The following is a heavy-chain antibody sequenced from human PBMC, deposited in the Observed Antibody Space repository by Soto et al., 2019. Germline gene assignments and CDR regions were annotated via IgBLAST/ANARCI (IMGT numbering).Heavy chain of an antibody. CDR3: ARAVTWGLDV. CDR2: ISRSSTGI. V-gene: IGHV3-48*02. D-gene: IGHD3-10*01. CDR1: GFTFSLYS. Sequence: EVPLVESGGGLVQPGGSLRLSCAASGFTFSLYSISWVRQAPWKGLEWVSYISRSSTGIHYANSVKGRFTISRDDATNSMHLQMNSLRDGDTAVYYCARAVTWGLDVWGQGTTVSISS. J-gene: IGHJ6*02.